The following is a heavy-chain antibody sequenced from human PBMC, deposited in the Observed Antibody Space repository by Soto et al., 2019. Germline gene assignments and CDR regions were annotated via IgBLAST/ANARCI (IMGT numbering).Heavy chain of an antibody. D-gene: IGHD2-2*01. CDR1: GGSISSSSYY. CDR2: IYYSGST. CDR3: ATRHRYYQEVWFDP. V-gene: IGHV4-39*01. Sequence: PSETLSLTCTVSGGSISSSSYYWGWIRQPPGKGLEWIGSIYYSGSTYYNPSLKSRVTISVDTSKNQFSLKLSSVTAADTAVYYCATRHRYYQEVWFDPWGQGTLVTVSS. J-gene: IGHJ5*02.